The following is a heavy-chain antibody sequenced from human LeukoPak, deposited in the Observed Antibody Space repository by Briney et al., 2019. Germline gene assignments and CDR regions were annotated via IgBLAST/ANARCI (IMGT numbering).Heavy chain of an antibody. V-gene: IGHV1-46*01. CDR2: INPSGGNT. CDR1: GYPFSIYY. J-gene: IGHJ4*02. D-gene: IGHD6-13*01. CDR3: ARVEGSSWFYLFDY. Sequence: ASVKVSCKSSGYPFSIYYMHWVRQAPGQGLEWMGIINPSGGNTNYAQKLQGRVTMTTDTSTSTAYMELRSLRSDDTAVYYCARVEGSSWFYLFDYWGQGTLVTVSS.